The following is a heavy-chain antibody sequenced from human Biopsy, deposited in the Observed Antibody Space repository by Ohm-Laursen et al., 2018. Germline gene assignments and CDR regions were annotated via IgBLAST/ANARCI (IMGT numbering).Heavy chain of an antibody. CDR3: ARDRGYYSDRTVPGYFDL. J-gene: IGHJ2*01. V-gene: IGHV4-59*01. CDR2: VYYTGST. CDR1: GDSISSYY. D-gene: IGHD3-22*01. Sequence: GTLSLTCTVSGDSISSYYWSWIRQPPGKGLQWIGYVYYTGSTDYNPSLQSRVTISVDTSKNHFSLRLRSVTSADTAIYYCARDRGYYSDRTVPGYFDLWGRGPLVTVSS.